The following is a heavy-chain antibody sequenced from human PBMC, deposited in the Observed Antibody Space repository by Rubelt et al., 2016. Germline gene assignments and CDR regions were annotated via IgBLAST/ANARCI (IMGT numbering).Heavy chain of an antibody. CDR3: ARAVRVGATNRYYFDY. V-gene: IGHV3-15*01. CDR2: IKSNPDGGTV. Sequence: GSGGGLVQPGGSLRLSCVASGFTFSHTWMSWVRQAPGKGLEWVGRIKSNPDGGTVDYAAPVKGRFTISRDDSKNTVHLQMNSLRTEDTAVYHCARAVRVGATNRYYFDYWGQGTLVTVSS. D-gene: IGHD1-26*01. J-gene: IGHJ4*02. CDR1: GFTFSHTW.